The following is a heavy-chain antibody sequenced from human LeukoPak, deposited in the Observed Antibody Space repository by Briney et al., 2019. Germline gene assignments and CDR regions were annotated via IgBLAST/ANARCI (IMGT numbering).Heavy chain of an antibody. CDR1: GFTFSSYW. D-gene: IGHD3-9*01. CDR2: IKQDGSEK. CDR3: ARDGQIRYFDWLLSSINYGIDV. V-gene: IGHV3-7*01. J-gene: IGHJ6*02. Sequence: PGGSLRLSCAASGFTFSSYWMSWVRQAPGKGLEWVANIKQDGSEKYYVDSVKGRFTISRDNAKNSLYLQMNSLRAEDTAVYYCARDGQIRYFDWLLSSINYGIDVWGQGTTVTVSS.